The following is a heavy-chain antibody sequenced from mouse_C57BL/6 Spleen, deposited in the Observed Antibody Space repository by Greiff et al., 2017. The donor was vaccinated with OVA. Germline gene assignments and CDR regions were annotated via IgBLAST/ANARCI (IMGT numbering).Heavy chain of an antibody. Sequence: QVHVKQSGAELVRPGASVTLSCKASGYTFTDYEMHWVKQTPVHGLEWIGAIDPETGGTAYNQKFKGKAILTADKSSSTAYMELRSLTSEDSAVYYCTRRGGDSPFAYWGKGTLVTVSA. V-gene: IGHV1-15*01. J-gene: IGHJ3*01. CDR1: GYTFTDYE. CDR2: IDPETGGT. D-gene: IGHD3-3*01. CDR3: TRRGGDSPFAY.